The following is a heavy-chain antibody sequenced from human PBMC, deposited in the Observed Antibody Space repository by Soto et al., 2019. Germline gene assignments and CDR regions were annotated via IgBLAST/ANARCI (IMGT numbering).Heavy chain of an antibody. Sequence: LGESLKISCKGSGYRFTNYWIGWVRQLPGKGLEWMGIIYPGDSDTRYSPSFQGQVTISADKSISTAYLQWSSLKASDTAMYYCARHNRYSSTWFEGWFDPWGQGTLVIVSS. J-gene: IGHJ5*02. D-gene: IGHD6-13*01. V-gene: IGHV5-51*01. CDR1: GYRFTNYW. CDR2: IYPGDSDT. CDR3: ARHNRYSSTWFEGWFDP.